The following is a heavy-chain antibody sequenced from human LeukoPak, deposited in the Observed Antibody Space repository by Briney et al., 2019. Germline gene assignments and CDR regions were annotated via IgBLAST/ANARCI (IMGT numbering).Heavy chain of an antibody. CDR3: ATYPRQRFYDSSGFFDY. Sequence: ASVKVSCKVSGYTLTELSMHWVRQAPGKGLEWMGGSDPEDGETIYAQKFQGRVTMTEDTSTDTAYMELSSLRSEDTAVYYCATYPRQRFYDSSGFFDYWGQGTLVTVSS. CDR2: SDPEDGET. J-gene: IGHJ4*02. D-gene: IGHD3-22*01. CDR1: GYTLTELS. V-gene: IGHV1-24*01.